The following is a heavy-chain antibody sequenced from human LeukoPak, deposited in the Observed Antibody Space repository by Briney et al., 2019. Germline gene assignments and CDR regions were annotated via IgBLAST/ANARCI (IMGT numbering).Heavy chain of an antibody. Sequence: GRSLRLSCAASGFTFDDYAMHWVRQAPGKGLEWVSGISWNSGSIGYADSVKGRFTISRDNAKNSLYLQMNSLRAEDTAVYYCARDSGPDYVWGSYRYFDYWGQGTLVTVSS. CDR1: GFTFDDYA. CDR3: ARDSGPDYVWGSYRYFDY. J-gene: IGHJ4*02. V-gene: IGHV3-9*01. CDR2: ISWNSGSI. D-gene: IGHD3-16*02.